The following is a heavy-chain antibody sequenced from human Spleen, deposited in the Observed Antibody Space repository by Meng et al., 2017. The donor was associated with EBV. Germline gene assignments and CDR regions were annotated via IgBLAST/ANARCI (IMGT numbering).Heavy chain of an antibody. J-gene: IGHJ4*02. D-gene: IGHD1-26*01. Sequence: EWQWVGSGGGLVKRGGSSDSPVQPLSWVRQAPGKGPEWVGRIKSKTDGGTTDYGASVKGRFTISRDDSKSTLYLQMTSLKTEDTAVYYCTTDRYLGSYYHFDYWGQGTLVTVSS. V-gene: IGHV3-15*01. CDR3: TTDRYLGSYYHFDY. CDR2: IKSKTDGGTT.